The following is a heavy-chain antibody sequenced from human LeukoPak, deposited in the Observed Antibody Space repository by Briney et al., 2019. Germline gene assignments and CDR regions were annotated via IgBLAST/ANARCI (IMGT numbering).Heavy chain of an antibody. V-gene: IGHV3-21*01. J-gene: IGHJ4*02. CDR3: ARSRCSSTSCYRTRYFDY. D-gene: IGHD2-2*01. CDR1: GFTFSSYS. CDR2: ISSSSSYI. Sequence: GGSLRLSCAASGFTFSSYSMNWVRQAPGKGLEWVPSISSSSSYIYYADSVKGRFTVSRDNAKNSLYLQMNSLRAEDTAVYYCARSRCSSTSCYRTRYFDYWGQGTLVTVSS.